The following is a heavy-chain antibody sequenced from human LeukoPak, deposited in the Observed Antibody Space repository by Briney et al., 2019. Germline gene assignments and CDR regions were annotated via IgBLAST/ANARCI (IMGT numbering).Heavy chain of an antibody. Sequence: GESLKISCKGSGYSFTSYWIGWVRQMPGKGLEWMGIIYPGDSDTRYSPSFQGQVTISADKSISTAYLQWSSLKASDTAMYYCARHRGNYGDYINWFDPWGQGTLVTVSS. D-gene: IGHD4-17*01. CDR3: ARHRGNYGDYINWFDP. J-gene: IGHJ5*02. CDR2: IYPGDSDT. CDR1: GYSFTSYW. V-gene: IGHV5-51*01.